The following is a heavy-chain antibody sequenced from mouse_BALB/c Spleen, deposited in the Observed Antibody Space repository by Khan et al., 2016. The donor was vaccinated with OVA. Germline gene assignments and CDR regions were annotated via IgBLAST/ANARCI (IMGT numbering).Heavy chain of an antibody. CDR2: INTHSGVP. CDR3: ARGGAAYYRNDGGAMDY. CDR1: GYTFTTAG. Sequence: LVESGPELKKPGETVRISCKASGYTFTTAGMQWVQKMPGKGLKWIGWINTHSGVPKYAEDFKGRFAFSLETSASTVYLKITNLKNEDTATYFCARGGAAYYRNDGGAMDYWGQGTSVTVSS. V-gene: IGHV9-4*02. J-gene: IGHJ4*01. D-gene: IGHD2-14*01.